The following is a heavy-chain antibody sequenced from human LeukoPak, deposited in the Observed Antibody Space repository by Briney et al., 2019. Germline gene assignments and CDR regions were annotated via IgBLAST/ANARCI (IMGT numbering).Heavy chain of an antibody. CDR2: IYYSGST. J-gene: IGHJ3*02. D-gene: IGHD3-22*01. CDR1: GGSISSGGYY. CDR3: ARATYYYDSSGYQPGRPDAFDI. Sequence: SETLSLTCTVSGGSISSGGYYWSWLRQHPGKGLEWIVYIYYSGSTYYNPSLKSRVTISVDTSKNQFSLKLSSVTAADTAVYYCARATYYYDSSGYQPGRPDAFDIWGQGTMVTVSS. V-gene: IGHV4-31*03.